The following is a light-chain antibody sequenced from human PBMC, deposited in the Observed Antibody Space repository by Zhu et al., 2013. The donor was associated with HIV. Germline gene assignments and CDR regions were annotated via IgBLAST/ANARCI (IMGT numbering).Light chain of an antibody. CDR3: QQRNNWPPVFT. Sequence: EIVLTQSPATLSLSLGERATLSCRASQSVGRYLAWYQQKPGQAPRLLIYDVSNRATGIPARFSGNGSGTDFTLTISSLEPEDFAIYYCQQRNNWPPVFTFGPGTKVDIK. CDR2: DVS. J-gene: IGKJ3*01. CDR1: QSVGRY. V-gene: IGKV3-11*01.